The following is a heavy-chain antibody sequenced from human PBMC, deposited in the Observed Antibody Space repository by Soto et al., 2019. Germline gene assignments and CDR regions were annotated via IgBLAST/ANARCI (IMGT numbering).Heavy chain of an antibody. CDR3: ARDTWVPGNYYYYGMDV. D-gene: IGHD2-2*01. Sequence: QVQLQESGPGLVKPSQTLSLTCTVSGGSISSGGYYWSWIRQHPGKGLEWIGYIYYSGSTYYNPSLKSRVTMSVDTSKNQFSLKLSSVTAADTAVYYCARDTWVPGNYYYYGMDVWGQGTTVTVSS. CDR1: GGSISSGGYY. J-gene: IGHJ6*02. CDR2: IYYSGST. V-gene: IGHV4-31*03.